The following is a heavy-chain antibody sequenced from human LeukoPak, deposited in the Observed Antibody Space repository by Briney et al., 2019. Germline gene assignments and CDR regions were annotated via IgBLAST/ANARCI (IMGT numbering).Heavy chain of an antibody. D-gene: IGHD6-19*01. CDR2: IRDSGDNT. J-gene: IGHJ4*02. CDR1: GFNFNNYA. CDR3: TRDDAVGGGYLDY. Sequence: GGSLRLSCVASGFNFNNYAMTWVRRAPGKGLEWVSAIRDSGDNTYYADSVKGRFTISRDKSKNTLFLQMNSLRAEDTAIYYCTRDDAVGGGYLDYWGQGVLVTVSS. V-gene: IGHV3-23*01.